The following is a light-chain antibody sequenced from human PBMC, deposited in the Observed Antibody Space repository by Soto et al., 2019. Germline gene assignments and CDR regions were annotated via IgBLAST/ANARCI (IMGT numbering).Light chain of an antibody. CDR3: QQTYSALWT. J-gene: IGKJ1*01. Sequence: DIPMTQSPSSLSASVGDRVTISCRASQTITTYLKWYQQKPGKAPKLLIYAASSLHSGVPSRFSGSGSGTDFTLTISSLQPEDFAAYYCQQTYSALWTFGQGTKLEIK. CDR1: QTITTY. CDR2: AAS. V-gene: IGKV1-39*01.